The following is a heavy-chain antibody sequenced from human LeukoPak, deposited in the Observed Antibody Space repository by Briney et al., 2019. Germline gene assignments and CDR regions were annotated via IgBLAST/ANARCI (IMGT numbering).Heavy chain of an antibody. D-gene: IGHD3-22*01. CDR2: INWNGGST. Sequence: GGSLRLSCAASGFTFDGYGMSWVRQAPGKGLEWVSGINWNGGSTGYADSVKGRFTISRDNAKNSLYLQMNSLRAEDTALYYCAGYLFYDSSGYYYELGKGFAYWGQGTLVTVSS. J-gene: IGHJ4*02. V-gene: IGHV3-20*04. CDR3: AGYLFYDSSGYYYELGKGFAY. CDR1: GFTFDGYG.